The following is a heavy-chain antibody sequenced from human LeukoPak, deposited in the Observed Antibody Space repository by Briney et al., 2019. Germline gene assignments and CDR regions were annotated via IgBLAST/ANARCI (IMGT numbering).Heavy chain of an antibody. J-gene: IGHJ4*02. CDR2: IIPIFGTA. Sequence: SVKVSCKASGGTFSSYAISWVRQAPGQGLEWMGGIIPIFGTANYAQKFQGRVTITTDESTSTAYMELSRLRYEDTAVYYGARGDGYDYNFDYWGQGTLVTVSS. D-gene: IGHD5-24*01. CDR1: GGTFSSYA. CDR3: ARGDGYDYNFDY. V-gene: IGHV1-69*05.